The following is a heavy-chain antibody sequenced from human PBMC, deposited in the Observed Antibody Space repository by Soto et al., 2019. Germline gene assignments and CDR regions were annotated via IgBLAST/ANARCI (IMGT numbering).Heavy chain of an antibody. D-gene: IGHD3-9*01. J-gene: IGHJ4*02. V-gene: IGHV1-18*01. Sequence: QVPLVQSGAEVKKPGASVKVSCKASGYTFTSYGISWVRQAPGQGLEWMGWISAYNGNTNYAQKLQGRVTMTTDTSTSTAYMELRRLRSDDTAVYYCARADYDILTGPAPLDYWGQGTLVTVSS. CDR2: ISAYNGNT. CDR3: ARADYDILTGPAPLDY. CDR1: GYTFTSYG.